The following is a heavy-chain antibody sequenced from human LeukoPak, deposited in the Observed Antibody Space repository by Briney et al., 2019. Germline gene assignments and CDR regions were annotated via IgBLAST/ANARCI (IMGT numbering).Heavy chain of an antibody. CDR1: GGSFSGYY. CDR3: AKSHPWIQLWTFFFDY. CDR2: INHSGST. V-gene: IGHV4-34*01. D-gene: IGHD5-18*01. J-gene: IGHJ4*02. Sequence: SETLSLTCAVYGGSFSGYYWSWIRQPPGKGLEWIGEINHSGSTNYNPSLKSRVTISVDTSKNQFSLKLSSVTAADTAVYYCAKSHPWIQLWTFFFDYWGQGTLVTVPS.